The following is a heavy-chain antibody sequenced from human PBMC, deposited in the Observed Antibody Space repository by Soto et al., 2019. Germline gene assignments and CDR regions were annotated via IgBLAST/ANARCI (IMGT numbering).Heavy chain of an antibody. V-gene: IGHV3-30*18. J-gene: IGHJ4*02. CDR1: GFTFSSYG. CDR2: ISYDGSNK. D-gene: IGHD3-3*01. Sequence: QVQLVESGGGVVQPGRSLRLSCAASGFTFSSYGMHWVRQAPGKGLEWVAVISYDGSNKYYADSVKGRFTISRDNSKNTLYLQMNSLRAEDTAVYYCAKGVPGDTIFGPNFPSYWGQGTLVTVSS. CDR3: AKGVPGDTIFGPNFPSY.